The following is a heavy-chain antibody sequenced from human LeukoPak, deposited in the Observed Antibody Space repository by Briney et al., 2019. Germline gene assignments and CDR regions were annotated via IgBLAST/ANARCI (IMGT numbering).Heavy chain of an antibody. CDR3: ARDVIWFGNSGVDY. J-gene: IGHJ4*02. CDR2: ISSSGSTI. V-gene: IGHV3-48*03. CDR1: GFTFSSYE. D-gene: IGHD3-10*01. Sequence: GGSLRLSCAASGFTFSSYEMNWVRQAPGKGLEWVSYISSSGSTIYYADSVKGRFTISRDNAKNSLYLQMNSLRAEDTAVYYCARDVIWFGNSGVDYWGQGTLVTVSS.